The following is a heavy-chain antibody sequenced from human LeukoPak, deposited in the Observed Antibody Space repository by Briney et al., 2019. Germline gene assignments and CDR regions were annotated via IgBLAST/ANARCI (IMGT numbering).Heavy chain of an antibody. CDR1: GYSFTSYW. Sequence: GESLKISCKGSGYSFTSYWIGWVRQMPGKGLEWMGIIYPGDSDTRYSPSFQGQVTISADKSISTAYLQWSSLKASDTAMYYCARPRRYSYAAEAFDIWGQGTMVTVSS. J-gene: IGHJ3*02. V-gene: IGHV5-51*01. CDR2: IYPGDSDT. D-gene: IGHD5-18*01. CDR3: ARPRRYSYAAEAFDI.